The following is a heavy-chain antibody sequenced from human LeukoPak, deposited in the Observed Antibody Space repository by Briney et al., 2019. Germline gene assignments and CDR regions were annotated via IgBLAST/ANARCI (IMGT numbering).Heavy chain of an antibody. D-gene: IGHD1-1*01. V-gene: IGHV4-59*01. Sequence: SETLSLTCTVSGGSISSYYWSWIRQPPGKGLEWIGYIYYSGSTSYNPSLKSRVTISLDTSEKQFSLLLRSVTAADAAIYYCARSGVIVIPTFDYWGQGSLVTVSS. CDR3: ARSGVIVIPTFDY. CDR2: IYYSGST. J-gene: IGHJ4*02. CDR1: GGSISSYY.